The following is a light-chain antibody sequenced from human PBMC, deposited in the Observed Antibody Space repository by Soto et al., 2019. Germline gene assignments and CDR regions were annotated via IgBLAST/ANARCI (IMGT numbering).Light chain of an antibody. CDR1: QGISSW. CDR2: AAP. V-gene: IGKV1-12*01. J-gene: IGKJ1*01. Sequence: DIQMTQSPSSVSASVGDRVTITCRASQGISSWLAWYQHKPGKAPKLLIYAAPSLQSGVPSRFSGSGSGTDFTLTISSLQPEDFATYYCQQANSFPWTFGQGTKVEIK. CDR3: QQANSFPWT.